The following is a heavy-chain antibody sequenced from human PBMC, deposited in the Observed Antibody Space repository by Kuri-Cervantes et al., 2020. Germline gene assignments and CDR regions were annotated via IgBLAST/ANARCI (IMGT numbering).Heavy chain of an antibody. CDR3: ARAGYCSGGSCHAFDI. V-gene: IGHV1-18*01. J-gene: IGHJ3*02. D-gene: IGHD2-15*01. Sequence: GESLKISCKASGSTFTSYGISWVRRAPGQGLEWMGWISAYNGNTNYAQKLQGRVTMTTDTSTSTAYMELRSLRSDDTAVYYCARAGYCSGGSCHAFDIWGQGTMVTVSS. CDR2: ISAYNGNT. CDR1: GSTFTSYG.